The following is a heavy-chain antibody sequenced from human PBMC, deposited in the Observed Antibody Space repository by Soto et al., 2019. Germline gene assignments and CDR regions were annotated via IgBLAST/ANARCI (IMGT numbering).Heavy chain of an antibody. Sequence: GGSLRLSCAASGFTFSSYGMHWVRQAPGKGLEWVAVISYDGSNKYYADSVKGRFTISRDNSKNTLYLQMNGLRAEDTAVYYCAALVGATPHPDYWGQGTLVTVSS. J-gene: IGHJ4*02. CDR1: GFTFSSYG. CDR2: ISYDGSNK. D-gene: IGHD1-26*01. V-gene: IGHV3-30*03. CDR3: AALVGATPHPDY.